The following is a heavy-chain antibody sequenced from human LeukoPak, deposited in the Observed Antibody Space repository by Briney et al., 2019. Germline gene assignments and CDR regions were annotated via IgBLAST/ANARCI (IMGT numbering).Heavy chain of an antibody. V-gene: IGHV4-30-2*01. J-gene: IGHJ3*02. Sequence: SGTLSLTCAVSGGSISSGGYSWSWIRQPPGKGLEWIGYIYHSGSTYYNPSLKSRVTISVDRSKNQFSLKLSSVTAADTAVYYCARGAHLYDSSGYEAFDIWGQGTMVTVSS. CDR2: IYHSGST. D-gene: IGHD3-22*01. CDR1: GGSISSGGYS. CDR3: ARGAHLYDSSGYEAFDI.